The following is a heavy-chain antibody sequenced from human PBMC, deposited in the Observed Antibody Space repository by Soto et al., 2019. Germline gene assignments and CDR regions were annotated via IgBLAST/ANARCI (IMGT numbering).Heavy chain of an antibody. CDR2: IYYSGRT. J-gene: IGHJ4*02. CDR1: GGSISSGGYY. Sequence: QVQLQESGPGLVKPSQTLSLTCTVSGGSISSGGYYWSWIRKHPGKGLEWIGYIYYSGRTYYNPSLKSRVTISVDTSKNQCPLKLSSVTVADPDVYYCARDADGALYGACYLASCGQGPLVPVPS. D-gene: IGHD4-17*01. CDR3: ARDADGALYGACYLAS. V-gene: IGHV4-31*03.